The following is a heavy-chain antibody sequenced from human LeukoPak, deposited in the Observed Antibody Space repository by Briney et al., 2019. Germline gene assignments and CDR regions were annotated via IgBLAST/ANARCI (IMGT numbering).Heavy chain of an antibody. CDR3: ASLVSGYYMWFDP. CDR1: GGTFSSYA. D-gene: IGHD3-22*01. J-gene: IGHJ5*02. Sequence: ASVKVSCKASGGTFSSYAISWVRQAPGQGVEWMGGIIPIFGTANYAQKCQGRVTITTDESTRPAYMERSSLRSEDTAVYYCASLVSGYYMWFDPWGQGTLVTVSS. V-gene: IGHV1-69*05. CDR2: IIPIFGTA.